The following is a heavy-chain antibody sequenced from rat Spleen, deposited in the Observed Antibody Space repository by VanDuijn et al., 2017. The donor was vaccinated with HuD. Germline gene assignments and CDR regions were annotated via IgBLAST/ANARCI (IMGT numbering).Heavy chain of an antibody. V-gene: IGHV5-20*01. CDR1: GFTFSDYY. CDR3: TTYPFAY. J-gene: IGHJ3*01. Sequence: EVQLVESDGGLVQPGRSLKLSCAASGFTFSDYYMAWVRQAPKKGLEWVASISYEGSSTYYRDSVKGRFTISRDYAKSTLYLQMDSLRSEDTATYYCTTYPFAYWGQGTLVTVSS. D-gene: IGHD3-8*01. CDR2: ISYEGSST.